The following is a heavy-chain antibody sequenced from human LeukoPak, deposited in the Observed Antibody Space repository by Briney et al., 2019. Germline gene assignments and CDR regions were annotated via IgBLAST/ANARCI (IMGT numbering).Heavy chain of an antibody. CDR2: IYYSGTT. Sequence: PSETLSLTCTVSVGSVSGYFWSWIRQPPGQGLEWIGCIYYSGTTDYNPSLRSRVTLSVDTSKNQFSLKLTSVTAADTAVYFCARHVPTPHDGTSGPFDYWGQGTLVTVSS. CDR3: ARHVPTPHDGTSGPFDY. V-gene: IGHV4-59*08. D-gene: IGHD3-22*01. CDR1: VGSVSGYF. J-gene: IGHJ4*02.